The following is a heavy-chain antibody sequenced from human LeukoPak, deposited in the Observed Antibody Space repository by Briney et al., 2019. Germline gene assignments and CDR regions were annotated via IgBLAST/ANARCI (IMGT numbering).Heavy chain of an antibody. V-gene: IGHV4-30-4*08. CDR1: GGSISSGDYY. CDR2: IYYSGST. J-gene: IGHJ6*03. D-gene: IGHD3-10*01. Sequence: PSQTLSLTCTVSGGSISSGDYYWSWIRQPPGKGLEWIGYIYYSGSTYYNPSLKSRVTISVDTSKNQFSLKLSSVTAADTAVYYCARLQNWGSWFGELGGYMDVWGKGTTVTVSS. CDR3: ARLQNWGSWFGELGGYMDV.